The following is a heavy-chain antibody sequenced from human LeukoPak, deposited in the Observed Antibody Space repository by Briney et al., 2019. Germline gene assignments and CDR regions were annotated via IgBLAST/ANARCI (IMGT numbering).Heavy chain of an antibody. Sequence: GESLKISCKGSGYSFTTYWIGWVRQMLGKGLEWMGIIFPGDSDTRYSPSFQGQVTISADKSISTAYLQWSSLKASDTAIYYCARSDSSGWYYFDYWGQGTLVTVSS. D-gene: IGHD6-19*01. CDR3: ARSDSSGWYYFDY. CDR1: GYSFTTYW. CDR2: IFPGDSDT. V-gene: IGHV5-51*01. J-gene: IGHJ4*02.